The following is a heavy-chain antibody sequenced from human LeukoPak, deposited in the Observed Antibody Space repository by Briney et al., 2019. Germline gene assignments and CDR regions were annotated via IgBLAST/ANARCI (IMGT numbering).Heavy chain of an antibody. J-gene: IGHJ6*03. V-gene: IGHV4-34*01. D-gene: IGHD3-10*01. CDR3: ARQGPYGSGLYYYYYMDV. Sequence: SETLSLTCAVYGGSFSGYYWSWIRQPPGKGLEWIGEINHSGSTNYNPSLKSRVTISVDTSKNQFSLKLSSVTAADTAVYYCARQGPYGSGLYYYYYMDVWGKGTTVTISS. CDR2: INHSGST. CDR1: GGSFSGYY.